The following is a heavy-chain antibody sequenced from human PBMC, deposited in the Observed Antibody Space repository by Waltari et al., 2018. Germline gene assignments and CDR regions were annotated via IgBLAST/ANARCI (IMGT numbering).Heavy chain of an antibody. Sequence: QVQLQESGPGLLKPSETLSLTCSVSLYSITSGHYWGWVRQSPGKELEWIGSFSHGVNTFYNPSLRSRLTIRADTSKNQFSLIMTSVTAADTATYFCVRDRDGPSTWQYDFWGQGLVVTVSS. CDR2: FSHGVNT. J-gene: IGHJ4*02. V-gene: IGHV4-38-2*02. CDR1: LYSITSGHY. D-gene: IGHD2-2*01. CDR3: VRDRDGPSTWQYDF.